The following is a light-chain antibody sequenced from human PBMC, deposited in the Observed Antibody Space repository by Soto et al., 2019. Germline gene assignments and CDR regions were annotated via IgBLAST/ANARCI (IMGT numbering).Light chain of an antibody. V-gene: IGLV1-47*01. CDR2: RNN. CDR1: ISNIGTNY. J-gene: IGLJ7*01. CDR3: ATWDDSLSGTV. Sequence: QSVLTQPPSASGTPGQRVTISCSGSISNIGTNYISWFQQLPGTAPKLLIYRNNQRPSGVPDRFSGSKSGASASLAISGLRSEHEADYYCATWDDSLSGTVFGGGTQLTVL.